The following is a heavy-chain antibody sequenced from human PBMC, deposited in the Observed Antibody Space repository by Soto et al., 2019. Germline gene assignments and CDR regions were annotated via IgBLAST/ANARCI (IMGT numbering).Heavy chain of an antibody. CDR2: IIPNLGIT. V-gene: IGHV1-69*08. D-gene: IGHD2-15*01. J-gene: IGHJ4*02. Sequence: QVQLVQSGAEVKKPGSSVKVSCKASGGTLSSYTFSWVRQAPGQGLEWMGRIIPNLGITNYAQKFQGRITIIVDKSTSPAYMELSSLRSEDTAVYYCARDKGYCSGASCPDFDYWGQGTLVTVSS. CDR3: ARDKGYCSGASCPDFDY. CDR1: GGTLSSYT.